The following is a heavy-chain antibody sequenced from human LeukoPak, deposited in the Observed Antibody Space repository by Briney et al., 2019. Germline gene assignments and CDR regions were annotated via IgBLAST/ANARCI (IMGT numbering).Heavy chain of an antibody. D-gene: IGHD5-18*01. J-gene: IGHJ4*02. V-gene: IGHV1-2*02. CDR2: INPNNGGT. Sequence: GASVKVSCKASGYTFTDYYMHWVRQAPGQGFEWMGWINPNNGGTNYAQKFQGRVTLSRDTSISIVYMEMSRLRSDDTAVYYCARGEYRYGNDYWGQGTLVSVSS. CDR1: GYTFTDYY. CDR3: ARGEYRYGNDY.